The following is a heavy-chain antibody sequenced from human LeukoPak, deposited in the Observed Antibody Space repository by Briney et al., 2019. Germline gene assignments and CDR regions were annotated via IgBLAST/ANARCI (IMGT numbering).Heavy chain of an antibody. CDR3: AADSLRPSVEKYYFDY. Sequence: GASVKVSCKASGYTFTGYYMHWVRQAPGQGLEWMGWINPNSGGTNYAQKFQGRVTITRNTSISTAYMELSSLRSEDTAVYYCAADSLRPSVEKYYFDYWGQGTLVTVSS. V-gene: IGHV1-2*02. CDR2: INPNSGGT. CDR1: GYTFTGYY. D-gene: IGHD6-13*01. J-gene: IGHJ4*02.